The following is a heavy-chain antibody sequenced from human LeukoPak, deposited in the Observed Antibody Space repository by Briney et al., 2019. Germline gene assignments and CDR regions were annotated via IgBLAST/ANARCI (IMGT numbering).Heavy chain of an antibody. CDR2: IDTRGSYI. Sequence: GGSLRLSCTASGFTFTSYGMNWVRQAPGKGLEWVSFIDTRGSYIYYGDSLKGRVTISRDNAKNSLYLQMNGLRAEDTAVYYCARGRSITLLRGVAMSDGFDIWGQGAMVTVSS. V-gene: IGHV3-21*01. CDR1: GFTFTSYG. J-gene: IGHJ3*02. D-gene: IGHD3-10*01. CDR3: ARGRSITLLRGVAMSDGFDI.